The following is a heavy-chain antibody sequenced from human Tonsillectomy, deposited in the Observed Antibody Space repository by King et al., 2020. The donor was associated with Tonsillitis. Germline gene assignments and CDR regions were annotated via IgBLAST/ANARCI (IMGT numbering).Heavy chain of an antibody. D-gene: IGHD3-10*01. CDR2: IYYSGST. J-gene: IGHJ4*02. Sequence: QLQEAGPGLVKPSETLSLTFTVSGGSISSYYCSCVRQPPGKGREWIGYIYYSGSTNYNPFLKSRVTISVDTSNNQFSLKLSSLTAADTAVYYCARSYGSGSYYGKTDYWGQGTLVTVSS. CDR3: ARSYGSGSYYGKTDY. V-gene: IGHV4-59*01. CDR1: GGSISSYY.